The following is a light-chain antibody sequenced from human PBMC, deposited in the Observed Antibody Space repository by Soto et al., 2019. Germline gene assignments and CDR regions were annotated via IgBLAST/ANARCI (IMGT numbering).Light chain of an antibody. V-gene: IGKV4-1*01. Sequence: DIMMTQSPDSLTVSLGARATINCKSSQSVLYSTNNKNCVAWYQQKPGQPPKLLIYWASTRQSGVPDRFSGSGSETDFTLTISNLQAEDVAVYYCHQYFATPLTFGQGTKLAIQ. J-gene: IGKJ2*01. CDR3: HQYFATPLT. CDR1: QSVLYSTNNKNC. CDR2: WAS.